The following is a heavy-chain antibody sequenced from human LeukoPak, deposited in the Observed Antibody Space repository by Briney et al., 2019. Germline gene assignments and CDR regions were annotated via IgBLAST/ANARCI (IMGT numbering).Heavy chain of an antibody. CDR3: ARVLKTYYYDSSGYYGNY. J-gene: IGHJ4*02. V-gene: IGHV3-23*01. CDR2: ISGSGGST. D-gene: IGHD3-22*01. Sequence: GGSLRLSCAASGFTFSSYAMSWVRQAPGKGLGWVSAISGSGGSTYYADSVKGRFTISRDNSKNTLYLQMNSLRAEDTAVYYCARVLKTYYYDSSGYYGNYWGQGTLVAVSS. CDR1: GFTFSSYA.